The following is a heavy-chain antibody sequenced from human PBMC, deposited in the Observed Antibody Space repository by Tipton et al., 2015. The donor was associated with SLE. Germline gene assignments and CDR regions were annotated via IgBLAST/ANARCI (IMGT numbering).Heavy chain of an antibody. CDR1: GGSISSYY. V-gene: IGHV4-59*01. CDR3: ARAGAGYYYYYYMDV. CDR2: IYYSGST. J-gene: IGHJ6*03. Sequence: LRLSCTVSGGSISSYYWSWIRQPPGKGLEWIGYIYYSGSTNYNPSLKSRVTISVDTSKNQLSLKLSSVTAADTAVYYCARAGAGYYYYYYMDVWGKGTTVTVSS.